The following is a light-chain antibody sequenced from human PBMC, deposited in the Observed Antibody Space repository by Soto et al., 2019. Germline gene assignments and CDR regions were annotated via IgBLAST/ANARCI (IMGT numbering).Light chain of an antibody. V-gene: IGKV3-11*01. J-gene: IGKJ4*01. CDR2: EVS. CDR3: QQHINLPLT. Sequence: EIVLTQSPATLSLSPGERATLSCRASQTVSSSLAWYQQKPGQAPRLLIYEVSNSATGIPARFSGSGSGADFTRTISSLENGDFAHYDFQQHINLPLTFSGGTKV. CDR1: QTVSSS.